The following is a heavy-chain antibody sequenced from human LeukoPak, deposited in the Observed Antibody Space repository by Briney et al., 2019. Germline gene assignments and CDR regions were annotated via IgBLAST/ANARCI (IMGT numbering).Heavy chain of an antibody. CDR1: GGSISSSNW. Sequence: SETLSLTCAVSGGSISSSNWWSWVRQPPGKGLEWIGEIYHSGSTNYNPSLKSRVTISVDTSKNQFSLRLNSVTAADTAVYYCARHDDYSRAFDIWGQGTMVTVSS. D-gene: IGHD4-11*01. J-gene: IGHJ3*02. V-gene: IGHV4-4*02. CDR3: ARHDDYSRAFDI. CDR2: IYHSGST.